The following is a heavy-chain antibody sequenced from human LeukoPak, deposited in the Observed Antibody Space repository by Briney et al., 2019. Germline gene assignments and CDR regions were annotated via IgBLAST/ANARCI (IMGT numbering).Heavy chain of an antibody. CDR1: GYTFTGYG. Sequence: ASVKVSCKASGYTFTGYGISWVRQAPGQGLGWMGWISAYNGNTNYAQKLQGRVTMTTDTSTSTAYMELRSLRSDDTAVYYCARVPELGRSVDYWGQGTLVTVSS. J-gene: IGHJ4*02. CDR2: ISAYNGNT. D-gene: IGHD1-14*01. CDR3: ARVPELGRSVDY. V-gene: IGHV1-18*04.